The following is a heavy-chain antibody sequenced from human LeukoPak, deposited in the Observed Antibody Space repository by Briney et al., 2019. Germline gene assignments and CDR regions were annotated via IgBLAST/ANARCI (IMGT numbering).Heavy chain of an antibody. J-gene: IGHJ5*02. V-gene: IGHV4-59*08. D-gene: IGHD3-10*01. CDR2: IYYSGST. Sequence: SETLCLTCTVSGGSISSYYWSWIRQPPGKGLEWIGYIYYSGSTNYNPSLKSRVTISVDTSKNQFSLKLSSVTAADTAVYYCARYREVPANWFDPWGQGTLVTVSS. CDR3: ARYREVPANWFDP. CDR1: GGSISSYY.